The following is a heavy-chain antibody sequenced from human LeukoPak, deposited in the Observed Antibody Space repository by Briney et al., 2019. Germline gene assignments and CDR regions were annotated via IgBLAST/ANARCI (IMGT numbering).Heavy chain of an antibody. CDR3: ARGVNYYDSSGYPDY. V-gene: IGHV1-69*05. J-gene: IGHJ4*02. D-gene: IGHD3-22*01. CDR1: GGTFSSYA. CDR2: IIPIFGTA. Sequence: SVKVSCKASGGTFSSYAISWVRQAPGQGLEWMGGIIPIFGTANYAQKFQGRVTITTDESTSTAYMELSSLRSEDTAVYYCARGVNYYDSSGYPDYWGQGTLVTVSS.